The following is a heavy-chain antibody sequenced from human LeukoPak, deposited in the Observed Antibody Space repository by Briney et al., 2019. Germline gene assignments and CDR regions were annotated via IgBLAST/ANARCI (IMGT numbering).Heavy chain of an antibody. D-gene: IGHD2-2*01. CDR3: ARGLSDIVVVPAANTGLMRTKYYYGMDV. Sequence: GGSLRLSCAASGFTFSSYSMNWVRQAPGKGLEWVSSISSSSSYIYYADSVKGRFTISRDNSKNTLYLQMNSLRAEDTAVYYCARGLSDIVVVPAANTGLMRTKYYYGMDVWGQGTTVTVSS. CDR1: GFTFSSYS. V-gene: IGHV3-21*04. J-gene: IGHJ6*02. CDR2: ISSSSSYI.